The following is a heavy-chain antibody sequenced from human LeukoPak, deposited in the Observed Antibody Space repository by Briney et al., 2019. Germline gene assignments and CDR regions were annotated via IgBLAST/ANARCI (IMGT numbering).Heavy chain of an antibody. V-gene: IGHV3-15*01. Sequence: PGGSLRLSCAASGLTFTNAWMSWVRQAPGKGLEWVGRIKSKTDGGTTDYAAPVKGRFTISRDDSKTTLYLQMSSLKTEDTAVYYCSGCSSTSCSSLYMDVWGKGTTVTVSS. J-gene: IGHJ6*03. CDR2: IKSKTDGGTT. CDR1: GLTFTNAW. D-gene: IGHD2-2*01. CDR3: SGCSSTSCSSLYMDV.